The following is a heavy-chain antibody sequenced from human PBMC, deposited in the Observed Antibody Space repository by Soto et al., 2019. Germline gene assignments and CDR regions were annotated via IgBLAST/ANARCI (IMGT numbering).Heavy chain of an antibody. D-gene: IGHD4-17*01. CDR3: ARERYGEDLHWKFDP. CDR1: GYTFTSYA. CDR2: INAGNGNT. Sequence: EASVKVSCKASGYTFTSYAMHWVRQAPGQRLEWMGWINAGNGNTKYSQKFQGRVTVTRDTSASTAYMELSSLRSEDTAVYYCARERYGEDLHWKFDPWGQGTLVTVSS. V-gene: IGHV1-3*01. J-gene: IGHJ5*02.